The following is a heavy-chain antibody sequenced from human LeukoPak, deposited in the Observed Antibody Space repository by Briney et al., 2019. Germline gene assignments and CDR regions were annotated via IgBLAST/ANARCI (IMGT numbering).Heavy chain of an antibody. CDR3: ARDSYYDILTGYYVPLYYFDY. V-gene: IGHV4-39*07. D-gene: IGHD3-9*01. J-gene: IGHJ4*02. Sequence: KPSETLSLTCTVSGGSITSRSNYWGWIRHPPGKGLEWIGGINFSGSTYYNPSLKSRVTISVDTSKNQFSLKLSSVTAADTAVYYCARDSYYDILTGYYVPLYYFDYWGQGTLVTVSS. CDR1: GGSITSRSNY. CDR2: INFSGST.